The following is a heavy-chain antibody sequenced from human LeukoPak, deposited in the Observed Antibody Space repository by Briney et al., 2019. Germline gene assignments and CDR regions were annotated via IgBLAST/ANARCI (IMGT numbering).Heavy chain of an antibody. CDR2: ISGSGGST. Sequence: AGGSLRLSCAASGFTFSSYAMSWVRQAPGKGLEWVSAISGSGGSTYYADSVKGRFTISRDNSKNTLYLQMNSLRAEDTAVYYCAKVLWFGEYYFDYWGQGTLVTVSS. CDR1: GFTFSSYA. J-gene: IGHJ4*02. D-gene: IGHD3-10*01. CDR3: AKVLWFGEYYFDY. V-gene: IGHV3-23*01.